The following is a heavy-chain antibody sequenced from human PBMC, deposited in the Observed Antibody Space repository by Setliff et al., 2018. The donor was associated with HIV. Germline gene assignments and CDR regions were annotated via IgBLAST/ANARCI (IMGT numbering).Heavy chain of an antibody. CDR3: ARLTTVGKLEREPDYYYYYGMDV. V-gene: IGHV1-18*01. CDR2: INPNSGGT. CDR1: GYNFTGYD. J-gene: IGHJ6*02. Sequence: ASVKVSCKASGYNFTGYDINWVRQAPGQGLEWMGWINPNSGGTNYAQKLQGRVTMTTDTSTSTAYMELRSLRSDDTAVYYCARLTTVGKLEREPDYYYYYGMDVWGQGTTVTVSS. D-gene: IGHD1-1*01.